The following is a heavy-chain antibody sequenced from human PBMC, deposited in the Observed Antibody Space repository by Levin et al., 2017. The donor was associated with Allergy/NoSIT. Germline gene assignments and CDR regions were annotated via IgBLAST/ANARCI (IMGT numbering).Heavy chain of an antibody. Sequence: PSETLSLTCAASGFTFSTYAMSWVRQAPGKGLEWVSAISGSGDNTYYADSVKGRFTISRDNSKNTLYLQMNSLRAEDTAVYYCAKPMTTVTTGGLDYWGQGTLVTVSS. J-gene: IGHJ4*02. D-gene: IGHD4-17*01. CDR1: GFTFSTYA. V-gene: IGHV3-23*01. CDR3: AKPMTTVTTGGLDY. CDR2: ISGSGDNT.